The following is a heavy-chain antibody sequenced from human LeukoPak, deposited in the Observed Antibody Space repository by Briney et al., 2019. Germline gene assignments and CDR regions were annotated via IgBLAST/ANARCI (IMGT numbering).Heavy chain of an antibody. D-gene: IGHD6-6*01. CDR1: GFTVSSNY. CDR2: IYSGGTT. Sequence: GGSLRLSYAASGFTVSSNYMSWVRQAPGKGLEWISVIYSGGTTYYADSVKGRFTISRDNSNNTLYLQMHSLRAEDTAVYYCAKYSANWYLDYWGQGARVTVSS. V-gene: IGHV3-53*01. CDR3: AKYSANWYLDY. J-gene: IGHJ4*02.